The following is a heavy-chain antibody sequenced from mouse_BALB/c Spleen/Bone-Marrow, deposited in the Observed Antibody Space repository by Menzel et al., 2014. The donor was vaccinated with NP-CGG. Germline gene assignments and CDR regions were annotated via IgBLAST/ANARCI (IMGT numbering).Heavy chain of an antibody. CDR2: ISYDGSN. CDR1: GYSITSGYY. J-gene: IGHJ1*01. V-gene: IGHV3-6*02. Sequence: VQLQQSGPGLVKPSQSLSLTCSVTGYSITSGYYWNWIRQFPGTKLEWMGYISYDGSNNYNPSLKNRISITRDTSKNQVFLKLNSVTTENTATYYCATIYYDYDGYFDVWGAGTTVTVSS. D-gene: IGHD2-4*01. CDR3: ATIYYDYDGYFDV.